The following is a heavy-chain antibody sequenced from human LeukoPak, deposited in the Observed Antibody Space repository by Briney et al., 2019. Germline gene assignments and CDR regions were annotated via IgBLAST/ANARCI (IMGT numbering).Heavy chain of an antibody. D-gene: IGHD3-22*01. J-gene: IGHJ4*02. CDR3: ARRPTDRYYDSSGYFTFDY. V-gene: IGHV1-46*01. CDR2: INPSGGST. CDR1: GYTFTGYY. Sequence: GASVKVSCKASGYTFTGYYMHWVRQAPGQGLEWMGIINPSGGSTSYAQKFQGRVTMTRDTSTSTVYIELSSLRSEDTAVYYCARRPTDRYYDSSGYFTFDYWGQGTLVTVSS.